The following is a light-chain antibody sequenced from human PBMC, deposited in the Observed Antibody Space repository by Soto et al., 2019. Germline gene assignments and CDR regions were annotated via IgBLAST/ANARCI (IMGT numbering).Light chain of an antibody. J-gene: IGLJ2*01. CDR3: AAWDDSLKGVV. V-gene: IGLV1-44*01. CDR2: SNN. CDR1: SSNIGSNT. Sequence: QSVLTQPPSASGTPGQRVTISCSGSSSNIGSNTVNWYQQLPGTTPKLLIYSNNQRPSGVPDRFSGSKSGTSASVAISGLQSEDEADYYCAAWDDSLKGVVFGGGTKLTVL.